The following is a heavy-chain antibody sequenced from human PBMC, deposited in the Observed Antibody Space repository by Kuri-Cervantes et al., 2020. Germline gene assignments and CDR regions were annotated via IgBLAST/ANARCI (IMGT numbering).Heavy chain of an antibody. V-gene: IGHV4-59*08. Sequence: SETLSLTCSVSGGSISSYYWNWIRQSPGKGLEWIGFIFDSGATHYNPSLKSRATISVDTSKNQFSLKLSSVTAADTAVYYCASLPYYDAAQRQGDAFDIWGQGTMVTVSS. D-gene: IGHD3-22*01. CDR2: IFDSGAT. CDR3: ASLPYYDAAQRQGDAFDI. J-gene: IGHJ3*02. CDR1: GGSISSYY.